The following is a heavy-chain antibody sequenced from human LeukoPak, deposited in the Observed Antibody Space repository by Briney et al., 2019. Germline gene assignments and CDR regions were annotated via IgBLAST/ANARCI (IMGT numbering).Heavy chain of an antibody. CDR1: GFTFSSYS. D-gene: IGHD5-12*01. CDR3: ARDNAGYDY. J-gene: IGHJ4*02. V-gene: IGHV3-48*01. Sequence: GGSLRLSCAASGFTFSSYSMNWVRQAPGKGLEWVSYISSSSSPIYYADSVKGRFTISRDNAKNSLYLQMNSLRAEDTAVYYCARDNAGYDYWGQGTLVTVSS. CDR2: ISSSSSPI.